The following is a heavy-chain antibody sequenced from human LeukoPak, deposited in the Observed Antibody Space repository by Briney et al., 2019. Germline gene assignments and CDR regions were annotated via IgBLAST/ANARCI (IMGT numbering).Heavy chain of an antibody. Sequence: PGGSLRLSCAVSGFTFSSHVMHWVRQAPGKGLEWVAVISHDGSYKYYGDSVKGRFTLSRDNSKNTLYLQMNSLRAEDTAVYYCARDLSSGYSTFDYWGQGTLVTVSS. V-gene: IGHV3-30*01. J-gene: IGHJ4*02. CDR2: ISHDGSYK. D-gene: IGHD3-22*01. CDR3: ARDLSSGYSTFDY. CDR1: GFTFSSHV.